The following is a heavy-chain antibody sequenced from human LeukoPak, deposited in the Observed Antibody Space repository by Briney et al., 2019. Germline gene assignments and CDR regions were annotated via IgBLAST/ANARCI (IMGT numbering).Heavy chain of an antibody. CDR1: GFTGITND. Sequence: GGSLRLSCAASGFTGITNDMTWVRQAPGKGLEWVSVLYSDGNTKYADSVQGRFTISRDNSKNTLYLEMNSLSPDDTAVYYCARGVEPLAANTLAYWGQGTLVTVSS. V-gene: IGHV3-53*01. CDR2: LYSDGNT. J-gene: IGHJ4*02. CDR3: ARGVEPLAANTLAY. D-gene: IGHD1-14*01.